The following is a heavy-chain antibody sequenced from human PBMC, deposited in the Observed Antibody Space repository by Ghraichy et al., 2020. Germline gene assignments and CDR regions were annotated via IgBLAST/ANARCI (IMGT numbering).Heavy chain of an antibody. CDR2: INAGNGNT. CDR3: ARRATVTTDRLDFDF. Sequence: ASVKVSCKASGYTFTSYAIHWWVRQAPGQRLEWMGWINAGNGNTKYSQKFQDRVTTTMDTSASTAHMELSSLRSEDTAVYYCARRATVTTDRLDFDFWGQGTLVTVSS. J-gene: IGHJ4*02. V-gene: IGHV1-3*01. CDR1: GYTFTSYA. D-gene: IGHD4-11*01.